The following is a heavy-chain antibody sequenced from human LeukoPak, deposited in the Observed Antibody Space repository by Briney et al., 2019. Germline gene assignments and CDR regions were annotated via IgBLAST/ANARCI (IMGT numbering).Heavy chain of an antibody. J-gene: IGHJ4*02. D-gene: IGHD2-15*01. CDR1: GYTFSTYA. CDR3: AKVGHVVVVVAASFDC. CDR2: ISGSGVNT. Sequence: GGSLRLSCTASGYTFSTYAMTWVRQAPGKGLEWVSAISGSGVNTYYADSVGGRFTISRDNSKNTLYLQMNSLRADDTAVYYCAKVGHVVVVVAASFDCWGQGTLVTVSS. V-gene: IGHV3-23*01.